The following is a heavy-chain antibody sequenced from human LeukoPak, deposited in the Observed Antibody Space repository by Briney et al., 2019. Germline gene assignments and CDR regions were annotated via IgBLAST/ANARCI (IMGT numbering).Heavy chain of an antibody. CDR3: ARGNWGIQDYYYYYMDV. Sequence: GGSLRLSCAASGFTFSSYSMNWVRQAPGKGLEWVSSISSSSSYIYYADSVKGRFTISRDNAKNSLYLQMNSLRAEDTAVYYCARGNWGIQDYYYYYMDVWGKGTTVTVSS. CDR1: GFTFSSYS. V-gene: IGHV3-21*01. D-gene: IGHD7-27*01. J-gene: IGHJ6*03. CDR2: ISSSSSYI.